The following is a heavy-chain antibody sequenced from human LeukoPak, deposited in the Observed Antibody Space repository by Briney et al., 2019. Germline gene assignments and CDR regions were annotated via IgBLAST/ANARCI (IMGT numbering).Heavy chain of an antibody. CDR2: IQHDGGAK. D-gene: IGHD3-10*01. CDR1: GFDIRGHN. CDR3: AKDFGSGRYAFDI. V-gene: IGHV3-30*02. J-gene: IGHJ3*02. Sequence: GGSLRLSCAASGFDIRGHNMHWVRQAPGKGLEWVSFIQHDGGAKWYVDSVKGRFTVSRDNSKNTLDLQMNSLRIEDTALYYCAKDFGSGRYAFDIRGEETIVTVSS.